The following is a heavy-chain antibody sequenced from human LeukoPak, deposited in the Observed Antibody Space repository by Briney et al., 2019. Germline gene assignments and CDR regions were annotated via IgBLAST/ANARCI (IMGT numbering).Heavy chain of an antibody. V-gene: IGHV3-7*05. CDR2: IKQDGSEK. D-gene: IGHD4-17*01. CDR3: ARDFYGPYYYYGMDV. J-gene: IGHJ6*02. Sequence: GGSLRLSCAASGFTFSSYWMSRVRQAPGKGLEWVANIKQDGSEKYYVDSVKGRFTISRDNARNSLYLQMNSLRAEDTAVYYCARDFYGPYYYYGMDVWGQGTTVTVS. CDR1: GFTFSSYW.